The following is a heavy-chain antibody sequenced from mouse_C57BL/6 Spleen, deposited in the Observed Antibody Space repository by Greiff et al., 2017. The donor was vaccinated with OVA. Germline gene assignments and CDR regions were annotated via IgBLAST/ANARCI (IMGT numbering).Heavy chain of an antibody. J-gene: IGHJ4*01. CDR1: GFTFSSYA. Sequence: EVKLMESGEGLVKPGGSLKLSCAASGFTFSSYAMSWVRQTPEKRLEWVAYISSGGDYIYYADTVKGRFTISRDNARNTLYLQMSSLKSEDTAMYYCTRDPYYSSYAMDYWGQGTSVTVSS. V-gene: IGHV5-9-1*02. D-gene: IGHD2-12*01. CDR2: ISSGGDYI. CDR3: TRDPYYSSYAMDY.